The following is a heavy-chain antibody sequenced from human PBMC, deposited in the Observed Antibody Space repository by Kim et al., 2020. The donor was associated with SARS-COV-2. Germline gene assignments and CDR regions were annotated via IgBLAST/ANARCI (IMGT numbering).Heavy chain of an antibody. Sequence: VKGRFTISRDNSKNTLYLQMNSLRAEDTAVYYCAKDSEVYYYDSSGYYGYWGQGTLVTVSS. D-gene: IGHD3-22*01. CDR3: AKDSEVYYYDSSGYYGY. J-gene: IGHJ4*02. V-gene: IGHV3-23*01.